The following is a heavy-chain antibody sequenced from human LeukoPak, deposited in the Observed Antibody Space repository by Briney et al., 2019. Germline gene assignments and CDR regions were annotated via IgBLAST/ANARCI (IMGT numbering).Heavy chain of an antibody. CDR1: GFTFSNYA. V-gene: IGHV3-23*01. Sequence: GGSLRLSCAASGFTFSNYAMSWVRQAPGKGLEWVSAISGSGGSTYYADSVKGQFTISRDNSKKTLYLQMNSLRAEDTAVYYCAKKRDAFDIWGQGTMVTVSS. CDR2: ISGSGGST. J-gene: IGHJ3*02. CDR3: AKKRDAFDI.